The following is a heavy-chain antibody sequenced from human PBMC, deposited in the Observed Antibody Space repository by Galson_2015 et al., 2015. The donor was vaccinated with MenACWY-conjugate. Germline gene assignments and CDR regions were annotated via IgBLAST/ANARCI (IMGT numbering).Heavy chain of an antibody. Sequence: SVKVSCKASGDSFNTYSFNWIRQAPGQGPEWLGGIIPVFHTTDYAQRFQGRLTITADESTSTVYMELSSLRSDDTANYYCARPGGDYEQRTFFDYWGQGTLVTVSS. J-gene: IGHJ4*02. D-gene: IGHD4-17*01. CDR2: IIPVFHTT. CDR3: ARPGGDYEQRTFFDY. V-gene: IGHV1-69*13. CDR1: GDSFNTYS.